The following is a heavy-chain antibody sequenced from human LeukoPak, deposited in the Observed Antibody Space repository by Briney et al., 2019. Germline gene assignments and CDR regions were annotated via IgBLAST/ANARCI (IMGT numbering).Heavy chain of an antibody. V-gene: IGHV3-11*01. CDR1: GGSFSAYY. CDR2: ISSSGSTI. D-gene: IGHD2-2*01. Sequence: LSLTCAVYGGSFSAYYWTWIRQAPGKGLEWVSYISSSGSTIYYADSVKGRFTISRDNAKNSLYLQMNSLRAEDTAVYYCASGGVSGYCSSTSCSQSDYWGQGALVTVSS. CDR3: ASGGVSGYCSSTSCSQSDY. J-gene: IGHJ4*02.